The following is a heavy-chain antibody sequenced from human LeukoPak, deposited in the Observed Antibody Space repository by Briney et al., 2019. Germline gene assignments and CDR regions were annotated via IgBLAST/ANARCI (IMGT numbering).Heavy chain of an antibody. CDR1: GGTFSSYA. CDR2: IIPIFGTA. J-gene: IGHJ3*02. V-gene: IGHV1-69*13. CDR3: ARGGITGTTMGNDAFDI. D-gene: IGHD1-7*01. Sequence: SVKVSCKASGGTFSSYAISWVRQAPGQGLGWMGGIIPIFGTANYAQKFQGRVTITADESTSTAYMELSSLRSEDTAVYYCARGGITGTTMGNDAFDIWGQGTMVTVSS.